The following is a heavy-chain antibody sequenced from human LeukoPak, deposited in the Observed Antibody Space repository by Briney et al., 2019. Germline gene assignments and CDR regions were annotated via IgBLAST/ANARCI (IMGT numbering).Heavy chain of an antibody. Sequence: GSLRLSCAASGFTFSSYEMNWVRQAPGKGLEWVSYISSSGSTIYYADSVKGRFTISRDNAKNSLYPQMNSLRAEDTAVYYCASPVVAARGYYYYYGMDVWGKGTTVTVSS. CDR3: ASPVVAARGYYYYYGMDV. CDR1: GFTFSSYE. D-gene: IGHD2-15*01. CDR2: ISSSGSTI. J-gene: IGHJ6*04. V-gene: IGHV3-48*03.